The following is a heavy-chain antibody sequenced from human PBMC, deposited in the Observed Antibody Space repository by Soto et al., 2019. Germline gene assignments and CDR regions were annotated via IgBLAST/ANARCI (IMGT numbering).Heavy chain of an antibody. J-gene: IGHJ4*02. CDR1: GFSFTTYA. Sequence: PGGSLRLSCAASGFSFTTYAIRWVRQAPGKGLEWVSAISGTGHDTYYTDSVKGRFTISRDNSKNTVYLQMNSLSAEDSAVYFCAKETDYGSGSYIDYWGQGTLVTVSS. V-gene: IGHV3-23*01. CDR2: ISGTGHDT. D-gene: IGHD3-10*01. CDR3: AKETDYGSGSYIDY.